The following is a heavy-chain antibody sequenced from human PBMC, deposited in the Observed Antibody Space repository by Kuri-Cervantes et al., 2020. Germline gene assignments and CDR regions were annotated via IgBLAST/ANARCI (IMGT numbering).Heavy chain of an antibody. D-gene: IGHD1-26*01. Sequence: GSLRLSCTVSGGSISSTNWWSWVRQPPGKGLEWIGEINHTGNVNQNPSLKSRFTLSVDTSKNEFSLKVTSVTAADSAIYYCARRRSNAWDYYYYMDVWGTGTTVTVSS. CDR2: INHTGNV. V-gene: IGHV4-4*02. CDR1: GGSISSTNW. CDR3: ARRRSNAWDYYYYMDV. J-gene: IGHJ6*03.